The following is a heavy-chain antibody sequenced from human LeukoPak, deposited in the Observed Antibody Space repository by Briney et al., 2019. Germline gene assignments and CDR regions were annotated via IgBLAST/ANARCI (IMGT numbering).Heavy chain of an antibody. V-gene: IGHV3-33*06. CDR3: AKDRSQWEPPDY. Sequence: GRSLRLSCAASGFTFSSYGMHWVRQAPGKGLEWVAVIWYDGSNKYYADSVRGRFTISRDNSKNTLYLQMNSLRAEDTAVYYCAKDRSQWEPPDYWGQGTLVTVSS. CDR2: IWYDGSNK. CDR1: GFTFSSYG. J-gene: IGHJ4*02. D-gene: IGHD1-26*01.